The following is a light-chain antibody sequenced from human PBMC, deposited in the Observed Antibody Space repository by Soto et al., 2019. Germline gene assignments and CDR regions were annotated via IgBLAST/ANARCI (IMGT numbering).Light chain of an antibody. V-gene: IGKV3-20*01. CDR3: QQYGSSPTRSDT. Sequence: EIVLTQSPGTLSLSPGERATLSCRASQSVSSSYLAWYQQKPGQAPRLLIYGASSRATGIPDRLSGSGSGTDFTLTISSLEPEDYAVYYCQQYGSSPTRSDTFGQGTKLEIK. CDR2: GAS. CDR1: QSVSSSY. J-gene: IGKJ2*01.